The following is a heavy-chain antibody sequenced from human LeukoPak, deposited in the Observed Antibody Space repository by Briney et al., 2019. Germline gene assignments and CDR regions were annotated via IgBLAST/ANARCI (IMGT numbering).Heavy chain of an antibody. CDR2: IYRGEVT. CDR1: SFSITDKS. D-gene: IGHD6-19*01. CDR3: ARVVAAIALRDYHYVDV. Sequence: PGGSLTLSCSASSFSITDKSMTWVRQAPGKGLECVAFIYRGEVTAYADSVRGRFTISRDSGTNTLFLQMDNLRVDDTAVYYCARVVAAIALRDYHYVDVWGKGTTLSVS. V-gene: IGHV3-53*01. J-gene: IGHJ6*03.